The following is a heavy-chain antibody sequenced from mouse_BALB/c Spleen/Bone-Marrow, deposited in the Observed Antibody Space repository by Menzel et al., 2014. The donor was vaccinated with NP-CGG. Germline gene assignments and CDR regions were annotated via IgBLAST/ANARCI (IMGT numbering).Heavy chain of an antibody. V-gene: IGHV1-9*01. Sequence: QVQLQQSGAELMKPGASVKISCKATGYTFSSYWIARVKQRPGHGLEWIGEILPGSGSTNYKEKFKGKATFTADTSSNTAYMQLSSLTSEDSAVYYCARLNYYGSLDYWGQGTTLTVSS. CDR3: ARLNYYGSLDY. CDR2: ILPGSGST. CDR1: GYTFSSYW. J-gene: IGHJ2*01. D-gene: IGHD1-1*01.